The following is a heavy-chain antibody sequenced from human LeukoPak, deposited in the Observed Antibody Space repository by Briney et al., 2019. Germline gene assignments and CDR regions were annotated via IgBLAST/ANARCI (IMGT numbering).Heavy chain of an antibody. J-gene: IGHJ3*02. V-gene: IGHV3-30*02. CDR1: GFTFSSYA. CDR2: IRNDGSNK. CDR3: ATYDSSGGVAFDI. D-gene: IGHD3-22*01. Sequence: GGSLRLSCAASGFTFSSYAMHWVRQAPGKGLEWVTFIRNDGSNKYYADSVKGRFTISRDNSKNTLYLQMNSLRAEDTAVYYCATYDSSGGVAFDIWGQGTMVTVSS.